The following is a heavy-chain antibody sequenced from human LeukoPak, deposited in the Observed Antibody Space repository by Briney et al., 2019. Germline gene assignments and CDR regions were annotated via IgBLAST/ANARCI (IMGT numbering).Heavy chain of an antibody. Sequence: VGSLRLSCAASVFTFSDHYMGWIRQAPGKGLEWVSYISSSGSTIYYADSVKGRFTISRDNAKNSLYLQMNSLTAEDTAVYYCAREARDYTMYYFDYWGQGTLVTVS. V-gene: IGHV3-11*04. D-gene: IGHD4-11*01. CDR1: VFTFSDHY. CDR3: AREARDYTMYYFDY. J-gene: IGHJ4*02. CDR2: ISSSGSTI.